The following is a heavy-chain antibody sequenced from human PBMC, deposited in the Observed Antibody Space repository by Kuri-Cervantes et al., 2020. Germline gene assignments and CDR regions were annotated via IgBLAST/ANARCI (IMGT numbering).Heavy chain of an antibody. Sequence: ASVKVSCKASGYTFTSYVISWVRQATGQGLEWLGWMNPNSGNTGYAQKFQGRVTMTRNTSITTAYMELSSLRSEDTAVYYCAKSPLGVRGITGWFDPWGQGTLVTVSS. CDR1: GYTFTSYV. J-gene: IGHJ5*02. V-gene: IGHV1-8*01. D-gene: IGHD3-10*01. CDR3: AKSPLGVRGITGWFDP. CDR2: MNPNSGNT.